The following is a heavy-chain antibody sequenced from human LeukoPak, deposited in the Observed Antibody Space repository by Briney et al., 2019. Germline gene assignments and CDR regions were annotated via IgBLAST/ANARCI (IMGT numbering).Heavy chain of an antibody. CDR3: ARDAEYYHNVWGTYRPSPDALDI. Sequence: PGGSLRLSCAASGFIFDSYWMTWVRQAPGKGLEWVANIKQDRSEKNYVDSLKGRFTISRDNAKKTLYLQMNSLRAEDTAVYYCARDAEYYHNVWGTYRPSPDALDIWGQGTMVTVSS. CDR2: IKQDRSEK. D-gene: IGHD3-16*02. J-gene: IGHJ3*02. V-gene: IGHV3-7*03. CDR1: GFIFDSYW.